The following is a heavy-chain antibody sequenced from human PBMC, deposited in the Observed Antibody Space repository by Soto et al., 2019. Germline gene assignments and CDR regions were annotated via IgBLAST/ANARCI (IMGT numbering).Heavy chain of an antibody. CDR3: ANPYRCFNGVCYSGAFDV. CDR1: GFTFSTYA. D-gene: IGHD2-8*01. V-gene: IGHV3-23*01. J-gene: IGHJ3*01. Sequence: EVQLLESGGGLLQPGGSLRLSCAASGFTFSTYAMSWVRQAPGKGLEGVSTITVSGVPYYADSVKGRFTISRDNSKNTLYLQMNSLRVEDTAVYYCANPYRCFNGVCYSGAFDVWGQGTMVIVSS. CDR2: ITVSGVP.